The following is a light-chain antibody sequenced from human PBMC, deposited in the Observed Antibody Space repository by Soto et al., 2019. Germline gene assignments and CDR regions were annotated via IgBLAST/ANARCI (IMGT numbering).Light chain of an antibody. CDR2: KTS. J-gene: IGKJ1*01. CDR1: QSISSW. Sequence: DIPLTQSPSTLSASVGDRVTITCRASQSISSWLAWYQQKPGKAPKFLIYKTSNLESGVPSRFSGSGSGTEFTLTISSLQPDDFATYYCQYYNNYCWTFGQGPKVEIK. CDR3: QYYNNYCWT. V-gene: IGKV1-5*03.